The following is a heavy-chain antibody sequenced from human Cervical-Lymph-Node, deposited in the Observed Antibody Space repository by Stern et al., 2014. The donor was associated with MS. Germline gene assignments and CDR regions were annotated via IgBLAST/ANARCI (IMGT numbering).Heavy chain of an antibody. Sequence: QVQLVESGPGLVKPSPTLSLTCIVSDGSISSGDYYWSWLRQPPGQGLEWIGYIYYRGSTYYNPSLKSRLTISLDTSKKQCSLKLNSVTTADTAVYYCARGQWLVNPLDYWGQGTLVSVSS. CDR2: IYYRGST. CDR1: DGSISSGDYY. CDR3: ARGQWLVNPLDY. V-gene: IGHV4-30-4*01. J-gene: IGHJ4*02. D-gene: IGHD6-19*01.